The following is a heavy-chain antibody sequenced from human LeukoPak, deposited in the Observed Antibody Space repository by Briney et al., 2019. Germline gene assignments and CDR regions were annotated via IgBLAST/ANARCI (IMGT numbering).Heavy chain of an antibody. CDR2: ISGSGGST. CDR3: AKYVVVPAAIREDWFDP. V-gene: IGHV3-23*01. D-gene: IGHD2-2*02. J-gene: IGHJ5*02. CDR1: GFTFSSYA. Sequence: QAGGSLRLSSAASGFTFSSYAMSWVRQAPGKGLEWVSAISGSGGSTYYAVSVKGRFTISRDNSKNTLYLQMTSLRAEDTAVYYWAKYVVVPAAIREDWFDPWGQGTLVTVSS.